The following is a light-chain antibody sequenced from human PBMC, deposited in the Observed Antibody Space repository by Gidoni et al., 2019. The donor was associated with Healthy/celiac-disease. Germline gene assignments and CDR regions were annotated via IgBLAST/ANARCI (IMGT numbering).Light chain of an antibody. CDR1: QSVSSSY. Sequence: EIVLTQSPGTLSLSPGERATLSCRASQSVSSSYLAWYQQKPGQAPRLLIYGASSRATGITDRFSGSGCGTDFTLTISRLEPEDFAVYYCQQYGSSRTFGQGTKVEIK. CDR2: GAS. CDR3: QQYGSSRT. V-gene: IGKV3-20*01. J-gene: IGKJ1*01.